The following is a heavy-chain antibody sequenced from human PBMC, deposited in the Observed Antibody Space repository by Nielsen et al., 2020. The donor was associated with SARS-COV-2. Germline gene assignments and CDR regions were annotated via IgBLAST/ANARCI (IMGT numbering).Heavy chain of an antibody. CDR3: VRGLQVPNGLAHR. V-gene: IGHV3-48*03. J-gene: IGHJ4*02. CDR1: EFTFSSYE. D-gene: IGHD3-16*01. CDR2: ISSSGSTT. Sequence: GGSLRLSCAASEFTFSSYEMNWVRQAPGKGLEWVAYISSSGSTTYYADSVKGRFTISRDNAKNTLYLQMNSLRAEDTAVYYCVRGLQVPNGLAHRWGQGTLVTVSS.